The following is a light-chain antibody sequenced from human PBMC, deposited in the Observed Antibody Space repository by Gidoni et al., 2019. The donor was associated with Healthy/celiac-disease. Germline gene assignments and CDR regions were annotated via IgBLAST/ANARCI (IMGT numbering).Light chain of an antibody. V-gene: IGKV1-39*01. J-gene: IGKJ1*01. Sequence: DSEKTQSPSSLSASVGDRVNITCRASQSISSYLNWYQQKPGQAPKLLIYAASSLQSGVPSRFSGSGSGTDFTLTISSLQPEDFATYYCQQCYSTPFTFGQGTKVEIK. CDR1: QSISSY. CDR3: QQCYSTPFT. CDR2: AAS.